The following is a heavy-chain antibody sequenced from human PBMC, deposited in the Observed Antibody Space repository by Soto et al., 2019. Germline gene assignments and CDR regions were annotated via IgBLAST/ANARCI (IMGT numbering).Heavy chain of an antibody. CDR2: IDPSDSYT. CDR3: ASGRWNLHFHY. V-gene: IGHV5-10-1*01. Sequence: SGESLKISCQGSGYIFTNQWITWVRQMPGKGLEWMGRIDPSDSYTNYSPSFQGHVTFSIDKSISTAYLQWTSLKPSDTAIYYCASGRWNLHFHYWGQGSLVTVYS. D-gene: IGHD2-15*01. J-gene: IGHJ4*02. CDR1: GYIFTNQW.